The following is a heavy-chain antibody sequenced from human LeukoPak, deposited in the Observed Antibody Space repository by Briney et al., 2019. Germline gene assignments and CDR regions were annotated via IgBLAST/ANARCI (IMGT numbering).Heavy chain of an antibody. Sequence: SETLSLTCTVSGGSISSYYWSWIRQPAGKGLEWIGRIYTSGSTNYNPSLKSRVTMSVDTSKNQFSLKLSSVTAADTAVYYCARIEDGGSTKNFDYWGQGTLVTVSS. CDR3: ARIEDGGSTKNFDY. V-gene: IGHV4-4*07. D-gene: IGHD2-15*01. CDR1: GGSISSYY. CDR2: IYTSGST. J-gene: IGHJ4*02.